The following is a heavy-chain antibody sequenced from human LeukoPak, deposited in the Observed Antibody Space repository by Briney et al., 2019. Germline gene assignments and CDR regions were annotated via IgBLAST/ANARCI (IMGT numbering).Heavy chain of an antibody. D-gene: IGHD1-14*01. Sequence: PSETLSLTCTVSGGSISSYYWSWIRQPAGKGLEWIGRIYSSGSTTYNPSLKSRVSLSVGTSKNQFSLELSSVTAADTAVYYCARDGTYNSFDYWGQGTLVTVSS. J-gene: IGHJ4*02. CDR1: GGSISSYY. CDR2: IYSSGST. V-gene: IGHV4-4*07. CDR3: ARDGTYNSFDY.